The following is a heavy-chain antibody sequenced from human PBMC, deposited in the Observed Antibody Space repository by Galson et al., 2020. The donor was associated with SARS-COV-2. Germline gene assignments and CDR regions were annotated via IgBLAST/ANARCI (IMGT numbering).Heavy chain of an antibody. J-gene: IGHJ3*02. CDR3: TRVTPYTSWCLDALEI. CDR1: GFTLSDST. D-gene: IGHD2-2*01. Sequence: GEYLKISCAASGFTLSDSTIHWVRQASGKGLEWVGRIESKANTYATVYAASVKGRFTISRDDSKTTAYLQMSSLQTEDTAVYYCTRVTPYTSWCLDALEIWGRGTMVTVAS. CDR2: IESKANTYAT. V-gene: IGHV3-73*01.